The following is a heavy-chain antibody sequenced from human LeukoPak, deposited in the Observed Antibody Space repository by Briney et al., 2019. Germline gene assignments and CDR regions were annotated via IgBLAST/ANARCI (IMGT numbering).Heavy chain of an antibody. Sequence: PGGSRILSCAASGFTVSSNYMSWVRPAPGKGVDWVSSISSSSSYIYYADSVKGRFTISRDKAKNSLYLQMNSLRAEHTAVYYCARDRIAAAGYFDYWGQGTLVTASS. V-gene: IGHV3-21*01. CDR3: ARDRIAAAGYFDY. CDR1: GFTVSSNY. D-gene: IGHD6-13*01. CDR2: ISSSSSYI. J-gene: IGHJ4*02.